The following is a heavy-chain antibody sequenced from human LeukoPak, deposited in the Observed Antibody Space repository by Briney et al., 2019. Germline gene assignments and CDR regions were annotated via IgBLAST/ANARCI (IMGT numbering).Heavy chain of an antibody. CDR1: GFTFNNYG. CDR2: IRYDGSNT. Sequence: GGSLRLSCAASGFTFNNYGMHWVRQAPGKGLEWLAFIRYDGSNTYYADSVKGRFTVSRDNSKNTLYLQMNSLRAEDTAVYYCAKDRAPRPPGGSGAPNDYWGQGTLVTVSS. V-gene: IGHV3-30*02. J-gene: IGHJ4*02. CDR3: AKDRAPRPPGGSGAPNDY. D-gene: IGHD3-10*01.